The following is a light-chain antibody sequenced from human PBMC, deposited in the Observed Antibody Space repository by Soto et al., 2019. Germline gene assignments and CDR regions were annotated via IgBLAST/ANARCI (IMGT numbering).Light chain of an antibody. CDR3: QQSITAPLT. V-gene: IGKV1-39*01. J-gene: IGKJ4*01. Sequence: DIPMTQSPSSLSASVGDRVTITCRASQSIDNYLNWYQQKLGKAPQLLIYSASHLQSGVPARFSGGGYGTDFILTISSLQPEDSAIYFCQQSITAPLTFGGGTKVEIK. CDR1: QSIDNY. CDR2: SAS.